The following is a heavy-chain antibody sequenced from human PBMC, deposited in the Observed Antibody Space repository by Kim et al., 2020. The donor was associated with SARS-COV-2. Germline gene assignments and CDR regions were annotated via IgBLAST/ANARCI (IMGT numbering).Heavy chain of an antibody. J-gene: IGHJ6*03. V-gene: IGHV1-3*01. D-gene: IGHD3-9*01. Sequence: ASVKVSCKASGYTFTSYAMHWVRQAPGQRLEWMGWSNAGNGNTKYSQKFQGRVTITRDTSASTAYMELSSRRSEDTAAYYFARDSYYVIFRSYYYYMDVW. CDR1: GYTFTSYA. CDR2: SNAGNGNT. CDR3: ARDSYYVIFRSYYYYMDV.